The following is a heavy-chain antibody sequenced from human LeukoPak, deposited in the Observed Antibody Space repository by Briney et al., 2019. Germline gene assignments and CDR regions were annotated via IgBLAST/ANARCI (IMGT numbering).Heavy chain of an antibody. Sequence: SETLSLTCTVSGGSISTDSYYWGWIRQPPGKRLEWIGSIYYSGSPFYNPSLRSRVAMSVDTSKNQFALKLSSVTAADTAVYYCARQTYFYEASGHLNDNWGQGTLVTVSS. V-gene: IGHV4-39*01. CDR1: GGSISTDSYY. CDR2: IYYSGSP. CDR3: ARQTYFYEASGHLNDN. J-gene: IGHJ4*02. D-gene: IGHD2-15*01.